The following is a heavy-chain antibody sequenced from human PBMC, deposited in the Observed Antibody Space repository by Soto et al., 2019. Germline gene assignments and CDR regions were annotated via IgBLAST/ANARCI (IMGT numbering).Heavy chain of an antibody. Sequence: QVQLVQSGAVVKKPGASVKVSCKASGYTFSNYAIHWVRQAPGQTLEWMGRINTANGNTKYAQNFQGRVSITRDTSASTAYMELSSLRSEDTAVYYCARVFYYDGSGYQGDYWGQGTLVTVSS. CDR1: GYTFSNYA. V-gene: IGHV1-3*04. J-gene: IGHJ4*02. D-gene: IGHD3-22*01. CDR2: INTANGNT. CDR3: ARVFYYDGSGYQGDY.